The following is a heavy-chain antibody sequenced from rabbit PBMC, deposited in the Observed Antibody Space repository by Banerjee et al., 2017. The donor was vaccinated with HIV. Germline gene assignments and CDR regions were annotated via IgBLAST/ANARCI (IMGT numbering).Heavy chain of an antibody. CDR2: IYVGSGSA. J-gene: IGHJ4*01. CDR1: GFDFSSNA. D-gene: IGHD8-1*01. CDR3: ARAVYAGGGFAWYFNL. V-gene: IGHV1S40*01. Sequence: QELVESGGGLVQPGESLKLSCKASGFDFSSNAMCWVRQAPGKGLEWIGCIYVGSGSAYYASWAKGRFTVSKISSTTVTLQMTSLTAADTATYFCARAVYAGGGFAWYFNLWGQGTLVTVS.